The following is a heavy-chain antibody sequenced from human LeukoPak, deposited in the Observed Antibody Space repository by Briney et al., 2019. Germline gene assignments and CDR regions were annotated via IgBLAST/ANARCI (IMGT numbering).Heavy chain of an antibody. V-gene: IGHV4-34*01. CDR1: GGSFSGYY. Sequence: SETLSLTCAVYGGSFSGYYWSWIRQPPGKGLEWIGEINHSGSTNYNPSLKSRVTISVDTSKNQFSLKLSSVTAADTAVYYCARDNYDFWSGYTYLDYWGQGTLVTVSS. CDR3: ARDNYDFWSGYTYLDY. CDR2: INHSGST. J-gene: IGHJ4*02. D-gene: IGHD3-3*01.